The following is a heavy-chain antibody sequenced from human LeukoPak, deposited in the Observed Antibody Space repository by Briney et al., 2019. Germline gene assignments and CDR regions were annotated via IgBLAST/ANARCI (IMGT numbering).Heavy chain of an antibody. D-gene: IGHD3-22*01. J-gene: IGHJ4*02. CDR1: GGSISSYC. CDR3: ARVRYYDSSGYYYHDY. CDR2: IYTSGST. V-gene: IGHV4-4*07. Sequence: SETLSLTCTVSGGSISSYCWSWIRQPAGKGLEWIGRIYTSGSTNYNPSLKSRVTMSVDTSKNQFSLKLSSVTAADTAVYYCARVRYYDSSGYYYHDYWGQGTLVTVSS.